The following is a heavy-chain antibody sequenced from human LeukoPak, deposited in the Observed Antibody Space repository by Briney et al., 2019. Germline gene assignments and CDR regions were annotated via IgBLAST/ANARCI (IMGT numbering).Heavy chain of an antibody. CDR3: ARVSGYYYMDV. CDR1: GFTFSSYN. CDR2: IGRSSTYI. D-gene: IGHD1-26*01. V-gene: IGHV3-21*01. J-gene: IGHJ6*03. Sequence: GGSLRLSCVASGFTFSSYNMNWVRQAPGKGLQWVSSIGRSSTYIYYADSVKGRFTISRDNARNSLFLQMNSLRAEDTAVYYCARVSGYYYMDVWGKGTTVTISS.